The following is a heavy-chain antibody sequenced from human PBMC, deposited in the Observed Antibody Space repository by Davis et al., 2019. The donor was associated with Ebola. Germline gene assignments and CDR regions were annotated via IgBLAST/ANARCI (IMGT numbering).Heavy chain of an antibody. D-gene: IGHD3-22*01. CDR3: ARERGSSGYYYVLDV. J-gene: IGHJ6*04. V-gene: IGHV4-59*02. CDR1: GASVGTYW. CDR2: VYHSGRP. Sequence: SETLSLTCTVSGASVGTYWWNWIRQPPGKGLQWIGQVYHSGRPNYSPSLQTRLTISLDTSKNQFSLQLSSVTAADTAVYYCARERGSSGYYYVLDVWGKGTTVTVSS.